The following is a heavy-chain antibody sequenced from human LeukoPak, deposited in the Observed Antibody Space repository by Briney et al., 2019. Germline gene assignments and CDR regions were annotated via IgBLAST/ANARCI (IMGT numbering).Heavy chain of an antibody. CDR2: IIPILGIA. CDR3: ARPTPYCGGDCLDY. V-gene: IGHV1-69*04. CDR1: GGTFSSYA. Sequence: SVKVSCRASGGTFSSYAISWVRQAPGQGLEWMGRIIPILGIANYAQKFQGRVTITADKSTSTAYMELSSLRSEDTAVYYCARPTPYCGGDCLDYWGQGTLVTVSS. J-gene: IGHJ4*02. D-gene: IGHD2-21*02.